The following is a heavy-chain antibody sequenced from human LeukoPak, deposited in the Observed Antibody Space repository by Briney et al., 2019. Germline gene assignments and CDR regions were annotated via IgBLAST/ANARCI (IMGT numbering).Heavy chain of an antibody. V-gene: IGHV4-59*08. Sequence: SETQSLTCTVSGGSISSYYWSWIRQPPGKGLEWIGYIYYSGSTNYNPSLKSRVTISVDTSKNQFSLKLSSVTAADTAVYYCARLGRDGYKIHVDYWGQGALVTVSS. CDR1: GGSISSYY. CDR3: ARLGRDGYKIHVDY. D-gene: IGHD5-24*01. CDR2: IYYSGST. J-gene: IGHJ4*02.